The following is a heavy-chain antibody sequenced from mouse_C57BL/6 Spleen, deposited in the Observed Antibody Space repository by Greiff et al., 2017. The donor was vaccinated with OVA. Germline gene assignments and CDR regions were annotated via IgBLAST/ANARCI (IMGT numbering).Heavy chain of an antibody. V-gene: IGHV1-39*01. Sequence: VQLKESGPELVKPGASVKISCKASGYSFTDYNMNWVKQSNGKSLEWIGVINPNYGTTSYNQKFKGKATLTVDQSSSTAYMQLNSLTSEDSAVYYCACAYDYDGSFDYWGQGTTLTVSS. J-gene: IGHJ2*01. CDR2: INPNYGTT. D-gene: IGHD2-4*01. CDR1: GYSFTDYN. CDR3: ACAYDYDGSFDY.